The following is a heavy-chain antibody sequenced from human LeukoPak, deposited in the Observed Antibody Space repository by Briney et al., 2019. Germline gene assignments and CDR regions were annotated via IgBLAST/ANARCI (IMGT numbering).Heavy chain of an antibody. CDR1: GFTFSSYS. CDR3: ARQGTTFDY. Sequence: GGSLRLSCAASGFTFSSYSMNWVRQAPGKGLEWVSHITASGTAMFYADSVKGRFTISRDNAKNSLYLQMNSLRAEDTAVYYCARQGTTFDYWGQGTLVTVSS. J-gene: IGHJ4*02. CDR2: ITASGTAM. D-gene: IGHD1-14*01. V-gene: IGHV3-48*04.